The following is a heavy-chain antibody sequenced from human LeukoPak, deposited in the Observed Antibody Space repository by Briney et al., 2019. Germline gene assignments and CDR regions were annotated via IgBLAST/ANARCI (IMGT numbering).Heavy chain of an antibody. CDR2: IYSSGST. D-gene: IGHD7-27*01. J-gene: IGHJ4*02. Sequence: KPSETLSLTCTVSGVSISRYYWSWIRQPAGKGLEWIGRIYSSGSTTYNPSLKSRVTISADTSKNQFSLNLSSVTAADTAVYYCASRKLGNDYWGQGTLVTVSS. CDR3: ASRKLGNDY. V-gene: IGHV4-4*07. CDR1: GVSISRYY.